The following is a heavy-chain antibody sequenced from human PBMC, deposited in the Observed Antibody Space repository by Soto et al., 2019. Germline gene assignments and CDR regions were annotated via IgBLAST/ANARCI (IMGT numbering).Heavy chain of an antibody. CDR1: GFTFSNYG. V-gene: IGHV3-30*18. D-gene: IGHD6-13*01. Sequence: QVQLVESGGGVVQPGRSLRLSCTASGFTFSNYGMHWVRQAPGKGLEWVAVISYDGTDKFYADSVKGRFTISRDSSKNTLYLQMNSLRTEDTAVYYCAKDRGRIADNWFDPWGQGTLVTVSS. CDR2: ISYDGTDK. CDR3: AKDRGRIADNWFDP. J-gene: IGHJ5*02.